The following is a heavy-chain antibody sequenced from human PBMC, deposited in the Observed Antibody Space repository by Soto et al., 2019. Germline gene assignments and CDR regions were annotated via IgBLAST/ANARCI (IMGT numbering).Heavy chain of an antibody. CDR1: GDSISTDFY. D-gene: IGHD1-26*01. V-gene: IGHV4-38-2*01. CDR2: IHQSGNA. CDR3: ARVRSGSTNNAFDI. J-gene: IGHJ3*02. Sequence: LSLTCAGSGDSISTDFYWGWIRQPPGKGLEWIGNIHQSGNANYSPSLKSRVTISVDTFKNQFSLKLRSVTAADTAVYYCARVRSGSTNNAFDIWDEGTLVTVS.